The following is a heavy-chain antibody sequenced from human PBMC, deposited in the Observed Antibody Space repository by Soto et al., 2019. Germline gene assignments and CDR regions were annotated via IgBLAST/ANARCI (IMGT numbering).Heavy chain of an antibody. CDR2: VYYTGST. J-gene: IGHJ6*02. D-gene: IGHD3-16*01. V-gene: IGHV4-59*01. CDR1: GGARGRDY. CDR3: ARVITYHYGMDV. Sequence: SETLSPPSCVAGGARGRDYWNWLRQPAGKGLEWIGYVYYTGSTNYNPSLEGRATISVDSSKNQVSLNLRSVTAADSATYYCARVITYHYGMDVWGQGITVS.